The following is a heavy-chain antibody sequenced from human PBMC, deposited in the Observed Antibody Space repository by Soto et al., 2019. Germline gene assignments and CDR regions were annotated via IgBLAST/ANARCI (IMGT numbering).Heavy chain of an antibody. Sequence: XETLYLTCSVSTCSIRTYYWTWIRQSPGKGLEWIGQISHTGRTKYNPSLESRVTISVDTSRKQFSLKLTSVTAADTALYYCARDDTTGLFDFWGQGTLVTVSS. V-gene: IGHV4-59*01. CDR2: ISHTGRT. J-gene: IGHJ4*02. CDR1: TCSIRTYY. D-gene: IGHD4-17*01. CDR3: ARDDTTGLFDF.